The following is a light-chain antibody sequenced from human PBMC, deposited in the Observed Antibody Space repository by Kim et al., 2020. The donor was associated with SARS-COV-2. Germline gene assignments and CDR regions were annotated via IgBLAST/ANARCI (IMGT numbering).Light chain of an antibody. CDR2: GAS. J-gene: IGKJ2*01. V-gene: IGKV3-15*01. Sequence: EIVITQSPATLSVSPGERATLSCRASQAVSSNLAWYQQKPGQAPRLLIYGASTRATGIPARFSGSGSGTEFTLTISSLQSEDFAVYFCQQYNNWPPPYTFGQGTKLEI. CDR1: QAVSSN. CDR3: QQYNNWPPPYT.